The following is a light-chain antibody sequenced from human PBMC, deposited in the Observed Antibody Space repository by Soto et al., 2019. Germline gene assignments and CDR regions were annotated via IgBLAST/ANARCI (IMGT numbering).Light chain of an antibody. Sequence: DIQMTQSPSTLSASVGDRVTITCRASQSISSWLAWYQQKPGKAPKLLIYDASSLESGVPSRFSGSGSGTEFTLTISRLEPEDLAVYYCQQYGSSPLTFGGGTKVQIK. CDR1: QSISSW. CDR3: QQYGSSPLT. J-gene: IGKJ4*01. V-gene: IGKV1-5*01. CDR2: DAS.